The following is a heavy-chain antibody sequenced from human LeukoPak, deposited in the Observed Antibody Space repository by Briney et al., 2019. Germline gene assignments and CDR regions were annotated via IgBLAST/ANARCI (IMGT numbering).Heavy chain of an antibody. CDR3: ARVDTAMVAHAFDI. J-gene: IGHJ3*02. V-gene: IGHV4-4*07. CDR1: GGSISSYY. CDR2: IYTSGST. D-gene: IGHD5-18*01. Sequence: SETLSLTCTVSGGSISSYYGSWIREPAGKGLEWIGRIYTSGSTNYNPSLKSRVTMSVDTSKNQFSLKLSSVTAADTAVYYCARVDTAMVAHAFDIWGQGTMVTVSS.